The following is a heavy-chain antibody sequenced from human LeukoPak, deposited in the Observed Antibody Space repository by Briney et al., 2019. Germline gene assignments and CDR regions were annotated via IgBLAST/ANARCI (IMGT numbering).Heavy chain of an antibody. D-gene: IGHD2-21*01. Sequence: GGSLRLSCVASGFTVNTKYMSWVRQGPGTGLEWIAVVYSGGETFYADSVRGRFAVSRDISKNTLYLQMNSLRAEDTAVYYCAMGLWFLWGQGTMVTVSS. J-gene: IGHJ3*01. CDR1: GFTVNTKY. CDR3: AMGLWFL. V-gene: IGHV3-53*01. CDR2: VYSGGET.